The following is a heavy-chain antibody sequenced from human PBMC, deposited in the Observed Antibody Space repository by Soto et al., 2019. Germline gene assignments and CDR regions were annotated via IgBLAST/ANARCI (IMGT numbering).Heavy chain of an antibody. CDR1: GFTFSSYG. J-gene: IGHJ4*02. CDR3: AKSGGGYREKQYYFDY. D-gene: IGHD5-12*01. V-gene: IGHV3-30*18. CDR2: ISYDGSNK. Sequence: QVQLVESGGGVVQPGRSLRLSCAASGFTFSSYGMHWVRQAPGKGLEWVAVISYDGSNKYYADSVKGRFTISRDNSKNTLYLQMKSLRAEDTAVYYCAKSGGGYREKQYYFDYWGQGTLVTVSS.